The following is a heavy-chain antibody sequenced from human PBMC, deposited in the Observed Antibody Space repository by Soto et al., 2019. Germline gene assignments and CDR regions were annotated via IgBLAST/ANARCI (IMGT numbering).Heavy chain of an antibody. CDR1: GGSISPSVW. CDR3: TRKAWTSLDY. CDR2: VCHDGNT. D-gene: IGHD2-2*01. V-gene: IGHV4-4*02. Sequence: QLRLQESGPGLVKPSGTLSLTCTVSGGSISPSVWWTWVRLPPGKGLQWIGEVCHDGNTNYNPSLQRRLSTSVDKSTSQFSLRLTSVTAADTAVYYCTRKAWTSLDYWGQGALVTVSS. J-gene: IGHJ4*02.